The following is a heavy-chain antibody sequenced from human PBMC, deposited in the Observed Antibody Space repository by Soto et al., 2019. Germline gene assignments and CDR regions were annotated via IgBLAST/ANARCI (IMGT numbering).Heavy chain of an antibody. CDR1: GDSISSSSYY. D-gene: IGHD3-9*01. J-gene: IGHJ3*02. V-gene: IGHV4-39*01. CDR3: TRRYFDWLGGAFDI. CDR2: IYYSGNT. Sequence: QLQLQESGPGLVKPSETLSLTCTVSGDSISSSSYYWGWIRQPPGKGLEWIGNIYYSGNTYYNPSLTSRVTISVDTSKNQFSLKLSSVTAADTAVYYCTRRYFDWLGGAFDIWGQGTMVTVCS.